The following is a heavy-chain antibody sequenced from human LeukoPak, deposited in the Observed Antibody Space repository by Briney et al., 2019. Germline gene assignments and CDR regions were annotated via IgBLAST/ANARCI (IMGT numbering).Heavy chain of an antibody. CDR1: GFTFSSYW. V-gene: IGHV3-7*01. J-gene: IGHJ4*02. CDR2: IKQDGREK. CDR3: AKGREYGDF. Sequence: GGSLRLSCTVSGFTFSSYWMTWLGQVPGKGLQWVANIKQDGREKYYMDSMKGRLNISRDNTENSVFLQLTSLRPEDTGIYFCAKGREYGDFWGQGTLVAVSS. D-gene: IGHD2-2*01.